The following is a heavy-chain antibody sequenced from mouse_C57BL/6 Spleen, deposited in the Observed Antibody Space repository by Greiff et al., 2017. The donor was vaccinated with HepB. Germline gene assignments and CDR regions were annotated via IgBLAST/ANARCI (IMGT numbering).Heavy chain of an antibody. Sequence: VQLKESGPELVKPGASVKISCKASGYSFTGYYMNWVKQSPEKSLEWIGEINPSTGGTTYNQKFKAKATLTVDKSSSTAYMQLKSLTSEDSAVYYCARSDGYYGYFDVWGTGTTGTVSS. D-gene: IGHD2-3*01. CDR3: ARSDGYYGYFDV. CDR2: INPSTGGT. V-gene: IGHV1-42*01. J-gene: IGHJ1*03. CDR1: GYSFTGYY.